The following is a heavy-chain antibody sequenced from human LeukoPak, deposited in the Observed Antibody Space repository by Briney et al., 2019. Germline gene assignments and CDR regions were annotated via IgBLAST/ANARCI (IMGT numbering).Heavy chain of an antibody. D-gene: IGHD5-12*01. Sequence: PGGSLRLSCAASGFIFNSYSMHWVRQAPGKGLEWVSGIGGDGLRTYYADSVKGRFTIARDNSKNTLYLQMNSLRAEDTAVYYCAKSGYDRFDYWGQGTLVTVSS. CDR3: AKSGYDRFDY. CDR2: IGGDGLRT. V-gene: IGHV3-23*01. CDR1: GFIFNSYS. J-gene: IGHJ4*02.